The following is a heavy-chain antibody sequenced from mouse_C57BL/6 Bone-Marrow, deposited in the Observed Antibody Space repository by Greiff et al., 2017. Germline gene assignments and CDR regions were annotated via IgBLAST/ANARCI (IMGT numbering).Heavy chain of an antibody. V-gene: IGHV1-69*01. Sequence: QVQLQQPGAELVMPGASVKLSCKASGYTFTSYWMHWVKQRPGQGLEWIGEIDPSDSYTNYNQKFKGKSTLTVDKSSSTAYMQLRSLTSEDSAVYYCARDGYYDWVWFAYWGQGTLVTVSA. CDR2: IDPSDSYT. CDR3: ARDGYYDWVWFAY. J-gene: IGHJ3*01. CDR1: GYTFTSYW. D-gene: IGHD2-3*01.